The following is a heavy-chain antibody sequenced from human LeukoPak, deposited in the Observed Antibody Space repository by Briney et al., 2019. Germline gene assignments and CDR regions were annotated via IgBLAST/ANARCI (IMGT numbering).Heavy chain of an antibody. CDR3: ARVGQITIFGVVIRRYMDV. Sequence: ASVKNSCKASGYTFTGYYMHWVREAPGQGLEWMGWISAYNGNTNYAQKLRGRVTMTTDTSTSTAYMELRSLRSDDTAVYYCARVGQITIFGVVIRRYMDVWGKGTTVTVSS. V-gene: IGHV1-18*04. J-gene: IGHJ6*03. CDR1: GYTFTGYY. CDR2: ISAYNGNT. D-gene: IGHD3-3*01.